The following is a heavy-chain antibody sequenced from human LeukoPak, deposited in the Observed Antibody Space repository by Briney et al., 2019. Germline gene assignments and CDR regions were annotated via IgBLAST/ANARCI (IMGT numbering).Heavy chain of an antibody. CDR3: ARSRHNWFDP. CDR2: IYTSGST. Sequence: SETMSLTCTVSGGSISCYYWSWIRQPAGEGLEWIGRIYTSGSTNYNPSLKSRVTMSVDTSKNQFSLKLSSVTAADTAVYYCARSRHNWFDPWGQGTLVTVSS. J-gene: IGHJ5*02. V-gene: IGHV4-4*07. CDR1: GGSISCYY.